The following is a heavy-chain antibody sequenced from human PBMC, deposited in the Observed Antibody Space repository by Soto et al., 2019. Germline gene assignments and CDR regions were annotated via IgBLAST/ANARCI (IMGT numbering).Heavy chain of an antibody. CDR2: ISSSSSSI. V-gene: IGHV3-21*01. D-gene: IGHD3-10*01. Sequence: EVQLVESGGGLVQPGGSLRLSCAASGFTFSSYSMNWVRQAPGKGLEWVSYISSSSSSIYYADSVKGRFTISRDNAKNSLYLQMNRLRAEDTAVYYGARPSGYCSGSYSRYGMDVWGQGTTVTVSS. CDR1: GFTFSSYS. J-gene: IGHJ6*02. CDR3: ARPSGYCSGSYSRYGMDV.